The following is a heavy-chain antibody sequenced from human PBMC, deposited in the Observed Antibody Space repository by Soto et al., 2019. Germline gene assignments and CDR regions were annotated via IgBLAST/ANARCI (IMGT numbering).Heavy chain of an antibody. CDR1: GFTFSSYG. CDR2: ISYDGSNK. D-gene: IGHD2-2*02. CDR3: AKVGYCSSTSCYTPEGMDV. Sequence: GGSLRLSCAASGFTFSSYGMHWVRQAPGKGLEWVAVISYDGSNKYYADSVKGRFTISRDNSKNTLYLQMNSLRAEDTAVYYCAKVGYCSSTSCYTPEGMDVWGQGTTVTVSS. J-gene: IGHJ6*02. V-gene: IGHV3-30*18.